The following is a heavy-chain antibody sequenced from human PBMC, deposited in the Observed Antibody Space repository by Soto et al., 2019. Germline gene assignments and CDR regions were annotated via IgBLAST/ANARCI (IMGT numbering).Heavy chain of an antibody. CDR1: GFSLSTSGAA. CDR2: IYWDGDK. D-gene: IGHD3-22*01. J-gene: IGHJ5*02. CDR3: AHRATMTFFGLIIDNGIWFDP. V-gene: IGHV2-5*02. Sequence: QINLIESGPTLVKPTQTLTLTCTVSGFSLSTSGAAVGWVRQPPGRALEWLALIYWDGDKRYNASLGTRLTITKDTSMNLVVLTFTYFDPADTATYYCAHRATMTFFGLIIDNGIWFDPWGQGTRFIVSS.